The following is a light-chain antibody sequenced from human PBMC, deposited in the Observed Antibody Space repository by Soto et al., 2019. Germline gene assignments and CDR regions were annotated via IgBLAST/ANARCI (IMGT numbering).Light chain of an antibody. CDR1: QNFGSTY. Sequence: EVVLTQSPDTLFLSPGQRATLSCSASQNFGSTYLAWYQQKRGQAPRLLIYGAYSRATGITDRFSGSGSGTDFTLTISRLEPEDFAVYYCQQYGRSPTTVGQGTKVEIK. CDR3: QQYGRSPTT. J-gene: IGKJ1*01. CDR2: GAY. V-gene: IGKV3-20*01.